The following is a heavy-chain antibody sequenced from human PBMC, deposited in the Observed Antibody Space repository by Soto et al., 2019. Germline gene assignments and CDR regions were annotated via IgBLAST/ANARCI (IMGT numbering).Heavy chain of an antibody. CDR1: GRSLRDHS. CDR3: ARDGGLPGARSFEWLKFGDFES. D-gene: IGHD3-9*01. Sequence: QVQLQQWGAGLLKPSETLSLTCAVYGRSLRDHSWNWIRQSHGKGLEWIGKISPSGDTDYSLSLESRVTISADTSQNHFSLRLTSVTAADSGVYYCARDGGLPGARSFEWLKFGDFESWDQGVLVTVSS. V-gene: IGHV4-34*02. J-gene: IGHJ5*01. CDR2: ISPSGDT.